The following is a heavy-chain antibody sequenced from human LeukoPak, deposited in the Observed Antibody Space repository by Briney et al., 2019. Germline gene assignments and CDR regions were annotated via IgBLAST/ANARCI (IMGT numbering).Heavy chain of an antibody. CDR3: ARHAVYAGSGWAFDF. J-gene: IGHJ4*02. CDR1: GGSISPYY. D-gene: IGHD6-19*01. V-gene: IGHV4-59*08. Sequence: SETLSLTCTVSGGSISPYYWSWIRQPPGKGLEWIGYIFYTGSGSTSHNPSLKSRVTMSVDTSKNQFSLNLNSVTAADTAVYYCARHAVYAGSGWAFDFWGQGTLVTVFS. CDR2: IFYTGSGST.